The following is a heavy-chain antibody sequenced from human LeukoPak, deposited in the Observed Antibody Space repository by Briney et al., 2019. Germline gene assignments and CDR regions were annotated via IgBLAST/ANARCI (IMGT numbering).Heavy chain of an antibody. CDR2: IYHSGST. Sequence: SETLSLTCTVSGYSISSGYFWGWIRQPPGKGLECIGTIYHSGSTNYNPSLRSRITISVDKSKNHFSLKLNSVTAADTAVYYCARGGVGSVSFSPWLDPWGQGTLVTVSS. D-gene: IGHD3-10*01. J-gene: IGHJ5*02. CDR1: GYSISSGYF. CDR3: ARGGVGSVSFSPWLDP. V-gene: IGHV4-38-2*02.